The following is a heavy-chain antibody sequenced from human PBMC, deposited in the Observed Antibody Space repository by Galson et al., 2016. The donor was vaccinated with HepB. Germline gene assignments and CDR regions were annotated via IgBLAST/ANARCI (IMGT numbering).Heavy chain of an antibody. J-gene: IGHJ4*02. Sequence: SLRLSCAASGFTFSNYDMSWVRQAPGRGLEWVSGISGSGASTTYADSVKGRFTISRDNSKNTLYLQMNSLRAEDTAVYYCAKDIRSYGLFGRFDYWGQGTLVVVSS. CDR3: AKDIRSYGLFGRFDY. CDR1: GFTFSNYD. D-gene: IGHD5-18*01. CDR2: ISGSGAST. V-gene: IGHV3-23*01.